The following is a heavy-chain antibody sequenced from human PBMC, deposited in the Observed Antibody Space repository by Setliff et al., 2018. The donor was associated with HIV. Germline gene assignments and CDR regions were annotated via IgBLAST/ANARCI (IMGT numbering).Heavy chain of an antibody. CDR2: IKQDGSEK. Sequence: PGGSLRLSCAASGFTFSSHWMNWLRQAPGKGLEWVANIKQDGSEKYYVGSVKGRFTISRDNAKNSLYLEMNSLRVEDTALYYCAKDARKSTTQYNYFGPWGQGTLVTVSS. CDR1: GFTFSSHW. J-gene: IGHJ5*02. CDR3: AKDARKSTTQYNYFGP. V-gene: IGHV3-7*03.